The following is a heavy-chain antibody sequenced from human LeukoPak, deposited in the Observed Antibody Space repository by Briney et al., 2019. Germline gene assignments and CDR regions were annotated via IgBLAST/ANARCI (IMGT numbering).Heavy chain of an antibody. V-gene: IGHV3-33*01. D-gene: IGHD2-15*01. Sequence: PGGPLRLSCAASGFTFSSYGMHWVRQAPGKGLEWVAVIWYDGSNKYYADSVKGRFTISRDNSKNTLYLQMNSLRAEDTAVYYCAVGYCSGGSCYQVDYWGQGTLVTVSS. CDR3: AVGYCSGGSCYQVDY. CDR1: GFTFSSYG. CDR2: IWYDGSNK. J-gene: IGHJ4*02.